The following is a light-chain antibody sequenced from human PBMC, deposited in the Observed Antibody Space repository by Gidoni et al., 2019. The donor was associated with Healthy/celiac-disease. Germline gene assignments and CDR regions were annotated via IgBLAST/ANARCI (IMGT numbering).Light chain of an antibody. CDR2: GNS. J-gene: IGLJ3*02. CDR3: QSYDSSLREV. V-gene: IGLV1-40*01. Sequence: QSVLTPPPSVSGAPGQWVTISCTGSSSNIGAGYDVPWYQQLPGTAPKLLIYGNSNRPSGVPDRFSGSKSGTSASLAITGLQAEDEADYYCQSYDSSLREVFGGGTKLTVL. CDR1: SSNIGAGYD.